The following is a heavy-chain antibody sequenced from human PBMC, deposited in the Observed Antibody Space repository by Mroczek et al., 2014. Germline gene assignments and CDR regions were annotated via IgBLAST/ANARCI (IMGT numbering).Heavy chain of an antibody. J-gene: IGHJ3*02. Sequence: QVQLVQSGGGLVKPGGSLRLSCAASGFTFSDYYMSWIRQAPGKGLEWVSYISSSGSTIYYADSVKGRFTISRDNAKNSLYLQMNSLRAEDTAVYYCARDDPAYYDFWSGYSLGAFDIWGQGTMVTVSS. CDR2: ISSSGSTI. D-gene: IGHD3-3*01. V-gene: IGHV3-11*01. CDR1: GFTFSDYY. CDR3: ARDDPAYYDFWSGYSLGAFDI.